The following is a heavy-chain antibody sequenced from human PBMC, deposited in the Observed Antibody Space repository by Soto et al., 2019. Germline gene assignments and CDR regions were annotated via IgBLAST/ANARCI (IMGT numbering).Heavy chain of an antibody. J-gene: IGHJ3*02. Sequence: QLHLVQSGAGVKKPGASVTVSCSASGYPVTAYYMHWVRQAPGRGLEWMGGINPATGAAKYTQTFQGSVTVTRDTSTSTVVMELKRLKTEDTAVFYCVRGGGVGVAGSAAFDMWGQGTLVTVSS. D-gene: IGHD3-3*01. CDR2: INPATGAA. CDR1: GYPVTAYY. V-gene: IGHV1-2*02. CDR3: VRGGGVGVAGSAAFDM.